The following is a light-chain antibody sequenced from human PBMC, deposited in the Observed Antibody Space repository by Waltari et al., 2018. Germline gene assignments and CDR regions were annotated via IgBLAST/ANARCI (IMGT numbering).Light chain of an antibody. CDR3: MQTLQTPT. CDR1: QSLLHSNGYNY. V-gene: IGKV2-28*01. Sequence: DIVMTQSPLSLPVTPGEPASISCRSSQSLLHSNGYNYLDWYLQRPGQSPQLRIYLGSNRASGVPDRFSGSGSGTDFALKISRVEAEDFGVYYCMQTLQTPTFGQGTKVEIK. CDR2: LGS. J-gene: IGKJ1*01.